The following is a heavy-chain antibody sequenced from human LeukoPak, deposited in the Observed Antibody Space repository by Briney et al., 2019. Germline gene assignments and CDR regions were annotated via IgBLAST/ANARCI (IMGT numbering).Heavy chain of an antibody. J-gene: IGHJ5*02. V-gene: IGHV4-34*01. CDR3: ASVTIFGVVPTTTWFDP. D-gene: IGHD3-3*01. Sequence: SETLSLTCAVYGGSFSGYYWSWIRQPPGKGLEWIGEINHSGSTNYNPSLKSRVTISVDTPKNQFSLKLSSVTAADTAVYYCASVTIFGVVPTTTWFDPWGQGTLVTVSS. CDR2: INHSGST. CDR1: GGSFSGYY.